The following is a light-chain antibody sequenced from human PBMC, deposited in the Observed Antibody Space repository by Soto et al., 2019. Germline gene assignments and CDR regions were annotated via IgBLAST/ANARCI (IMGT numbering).Light chain of an antibody. CDR3: SSYAGSNNFV. CDR2: EVS. Sequence: QSVLTQPPSPSGSPGQSVTISCTGNSSDVGGYNYVSWYQQHPGRAPELMISEVSKRPSGVPDRFSASKSGNTASLTVSGLQAEDEADYYCSSYAGSNNFVFGTGTKVTVL. J-gene: IGLJ1*01. CDR1: SSDVGGYNY. V-gene: IGLV2-8*01.